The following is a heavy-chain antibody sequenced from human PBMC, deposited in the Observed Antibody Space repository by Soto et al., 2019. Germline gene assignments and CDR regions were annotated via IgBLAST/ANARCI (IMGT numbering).Heavy chain of an antibody. J-gene: IGHJ4*02. CDR1: GGSISSSSYY. CDR2: IYYSGST. D-gene: IGHD3-16*02. CDR3: ARYRRLTRYFDY. V-gene: IGHV4-39*01. Sequence: SETLSLTCTVSGGSISSSSYYWGWIRQPPGKGLEWIGSIYYSGSTYYNPSLKSRVTISVDTSKNQFSLKLSSVTAADTAVYYCARYRRLTRYFDYWGQGTLVTVSS.